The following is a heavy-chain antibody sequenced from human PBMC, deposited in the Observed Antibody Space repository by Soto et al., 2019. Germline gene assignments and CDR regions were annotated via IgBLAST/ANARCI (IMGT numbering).Heavy chain of an antibody. CDR3: ARVVTAVTTRRPYYFDY. J-gene: IGHJ4*02. Sequence: SETLSLTCTVSGGSISSNSYYWGWIRQSPGKGLEWIGTIYYSGSTYYNPSLKSRVTISVDTSKNQFSLKLSSVTAADTAVYSCARVVTAVTTRRPYYFDYWGQGTLVTVSS. CDR1: GGSISSNSYY. V-gene: IGHV4-39*01. CDR2: IYYSGST. D-gene: IGHD4-17*01.